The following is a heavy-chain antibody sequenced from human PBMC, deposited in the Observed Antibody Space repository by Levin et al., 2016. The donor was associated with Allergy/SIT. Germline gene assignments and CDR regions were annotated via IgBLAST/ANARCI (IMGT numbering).Heavy chain of an antibody. CDR2: ISSSSSYI. Sequence: GGSLRLSCAASGFTFSSYSMNWVRQAPGKGLEWVSSISSSSSYIYYADSVKGRFTISRDNAKNSLYLQMNSLRAEDTAVYYCARDGGSGSYYPNWFDPWGQGTLVTVSS. CDR3: ARDGGSGSYYPNWFDP. D-gene: IGHD3-10*01. CDR1: GFTFSSYS. V-gene: IGHV3-21*01. J-gene: IGHJ5*02.